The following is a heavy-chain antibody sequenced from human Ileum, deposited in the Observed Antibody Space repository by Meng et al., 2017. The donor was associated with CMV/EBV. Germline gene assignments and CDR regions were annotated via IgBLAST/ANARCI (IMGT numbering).Heavy chain of an antibody. CDR3: ATEEWSADY. D-gene: IGHD3-3*01. CDR1: GLAFSSFG. Sequence: RLSCAGSGLAFSSFGMNWVRQAPGKGLEWVSYISVHGSHTDYADSVKGRFTVSRDNSKNTLYLQMNSLSAEDTAMYYCATEEWSADYWGQGTLVTVSS. J-gene: IGHJ4*02. V-gene: IGHV3-23*01. CDR2: ISVHGSHT.